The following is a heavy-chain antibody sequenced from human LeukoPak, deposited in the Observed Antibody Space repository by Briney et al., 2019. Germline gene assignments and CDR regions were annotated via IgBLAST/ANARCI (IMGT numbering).Heavy chain of an antibody. V-gene: IGHV4-30-4*07. D-gene: IGHD6-13*01. Sequence: SQTLSLTCAVSGGSISSGGYSWSWIRQPPGKGLEWIGYIYYSGSTYYNPSLKSRVTISVDTSKNQFSLKLSSVTAADTAVYYCAKDPSIAAAGVFDYWGQGTLVTVSS. J-gene: IGHJ4*02. CDR3: AKDPSIAAAGVFDY. CDR2: IYYSGST. CDR1: GGSISSGGYS.